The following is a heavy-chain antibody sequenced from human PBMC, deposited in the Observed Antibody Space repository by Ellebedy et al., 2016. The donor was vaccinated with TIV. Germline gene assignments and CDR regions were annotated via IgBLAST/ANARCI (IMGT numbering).Heavy chain of an antibody. CDR3: ARGGVRGYSYHFDS. J-gene: IGHJ4*02. D-gene: IGHD2-15*01. CDR2: VSYIGNT. V-gene: IGHV4-59*11. Sequence: SETLSLXXTVSGDSIRSHYWNWIRQPPGKGLEWIGYVSYIGNTYYSPSLKSRVTMSVDSSKNQFSLKLTSVTAADTAVYYCARGGVRGYSYHFDSWGPGTLVTVSS. CDR1: GDSIRSHY.